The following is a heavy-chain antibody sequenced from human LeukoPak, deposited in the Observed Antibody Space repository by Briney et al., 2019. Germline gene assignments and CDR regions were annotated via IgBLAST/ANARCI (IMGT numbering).Heavy chain of an antibody. V-gene: IGHV3-21*01. Sequence: GGSLRLSCAASGFTFSSYSMNWVRQAPGEGLEWVSSISSSSSYIYYADSVKGRFTISRDNAKNSLYLQMSSLRAEDTAVYYCAKRGYSYGHHAFDIWGQETMVTVSS. CDR3: AKRGYSYGHHAFDI. D-gene: IGHD5-18*01. CDR2: ISSSSSYI. CDR1: GFTFSSYS. J-gene: IGHJ3*02.